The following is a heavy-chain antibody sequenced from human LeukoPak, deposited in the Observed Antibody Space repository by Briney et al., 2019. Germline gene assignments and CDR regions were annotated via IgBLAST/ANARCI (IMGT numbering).Heavy chain of an antibody. J-gene: IGHJ4*02. CDR3: ARAWYSSSSVVDY. CDR2: IIPIFGTA. Sequence: ASVKVSCKASGGTFSSYAISWVRQAPGQGPEWMGGIIPIFGTANYAQKFQGRVTITADKSTSTAYMELSSLRSEDTAVYYCARAWYSSSSVVDYWGQGTLVTVSS. D-gene: IGHD6-13*01. V-gene: IGHV1-69*06. CDR1: GGTFSSYA.